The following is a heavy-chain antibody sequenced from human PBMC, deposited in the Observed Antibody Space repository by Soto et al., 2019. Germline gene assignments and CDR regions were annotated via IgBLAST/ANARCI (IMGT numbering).Heavy chain of an antibody. V-gene: IGHV1-69*13. CDR2: IIPILGTI. CDR3: ARPKTYYYDSDTYYLNGFDY. CDR1: GGTFSNHA. J-gene: IGHJ4*02. D-gene: IGHD3-22*01. Sequence: SVKVSCKASGGTFSNHAISWVRQAPGQGLEWMGVIIPILGTIKFAQKFQGRVKISADESTSTAYMDLSSLTFEDAAVYYCARPKTYYYDSDTYYLNGFDYWGQGTRVTVSS.